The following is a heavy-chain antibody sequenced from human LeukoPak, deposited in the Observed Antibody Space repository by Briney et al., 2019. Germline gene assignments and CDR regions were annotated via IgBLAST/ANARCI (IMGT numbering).Heavy chain of an antibody. CDR1: GFTFRNSW. CDR2: INDDGSTT. D-gene: IGHD1-26*01. CDR3: ARALGSSSDF. Sequence: PGGSLRLSCAASGFTFRNSWMHWFRQAPGKGLVWVSRINDDGSTTNYADSVKGRFTISRDNAKNTLYLQMNSLSGEDTAVYYCARALGSSSDFWGQGTLVTVSS. J-gene: IGHJ4*02. V-gene: IGHV3-74*01.